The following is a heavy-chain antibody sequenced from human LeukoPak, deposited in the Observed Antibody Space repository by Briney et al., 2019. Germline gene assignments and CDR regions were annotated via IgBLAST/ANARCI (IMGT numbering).Heavy chain of an antibody. Sequence: SVKVSCKASGGTFSSYAISWVRQAPAQGLEWMGRIIPILGIANYAQKFQGRVTITADKSTSTAYMELSSLRSEDTAVYYCARDLRLTYYDSSGYYFFVVWGQGTMVTVSS. D-gene: IGHD3-22*01. CDR3: ARDLRLTYYDSSGYYFFVV. J-gene: IGHJ3*01. V-gene: IGHV1-69*04. CDR2: IIPILGIA. CDR1: GGTFSSYA.